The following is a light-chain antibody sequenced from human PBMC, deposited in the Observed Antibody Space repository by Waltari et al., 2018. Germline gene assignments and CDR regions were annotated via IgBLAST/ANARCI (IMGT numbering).Light chain of an antibody. V-gene: IGKV1-27*01. CDR3: QKYNSAPFT. J-gene: IGKJ3*01. CDR1: QDISNY. CDR2: EAS. Sequence: DIQMTQSPSSLSASVGDSVTIPCRARQDISNYLAWYQQKPGRVPKLLIYEASTLQSGVPSRFSGSGSGTDFTLTISSLQPEDVASYYCQKYNSAPFTFGPGTKVDIK.